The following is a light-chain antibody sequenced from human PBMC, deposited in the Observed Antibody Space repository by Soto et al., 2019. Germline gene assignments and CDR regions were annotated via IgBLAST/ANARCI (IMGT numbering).Light chain of an antibody. CDR3: QQRSNWPPVLT. Sequence: EVVLTQSPVTLSLSPGERATLSCRASQSFRGLLAWYQQKPVQAPRLLIYGASSRATGIPDRFSGSGSGTDFTLTISSLEPEDFAVYYCQQRSNWPPVLTFGGGTKVDIK. CDR1: QSFRGL. V-gene: IGKV3-11*01. J-gene: IGKJ4*01. CDR2: GAS.